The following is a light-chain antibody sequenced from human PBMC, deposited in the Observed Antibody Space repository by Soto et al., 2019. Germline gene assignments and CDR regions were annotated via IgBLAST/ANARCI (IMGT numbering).Light chain of an antibody. J-gene: IGKJ1*01. V-gene: IGKV1-8*01. Sequence: AIRMTQSPSSLSASTGDRVTITCRASQGISSYLAWYQQKPGKAPKLLLYAASTLQSGVPSRFSGSGSGTDFTLSISCLQSEDFATYYGQHYYEYPPWTFGQGTKVEIK. CDR3: QHYYEYPPWT. CDR2: AAS. CDR1: QGISSY.